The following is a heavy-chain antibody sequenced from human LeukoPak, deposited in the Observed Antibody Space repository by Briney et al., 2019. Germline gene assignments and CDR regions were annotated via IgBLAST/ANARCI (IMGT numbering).Heavy chain of an antibody. CDR1: GGSISSYY. J-gene: IGHJ4*02. CDR2: IYYSGST. Sequence: SETLSLTCTVSGGSISSYYWSWIRQPPGKGLEWIGYIYYSGSTNYNPSLKSRVTISVDTSKNQFSLKLSSVTAADTAVYYCARRAGKTANLLDYWGQGTLVTVSS. D-gene: IGHD6-19*01. CDR3: ARRAGKTANLLDY. V-gene: IGHV4-59*01.